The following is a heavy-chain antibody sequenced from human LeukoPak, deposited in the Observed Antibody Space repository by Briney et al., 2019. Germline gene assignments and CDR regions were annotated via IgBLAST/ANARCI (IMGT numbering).Heavy chain of an antibody. CDR3: ARGGDCGTTSCYYFDF. J-gene: IGHJ4*02. V-gene: IGHV3-21*01. CDR1: GFTFSGYS. CDR2: VSTTGYYI. Sequence: GGSLRLTCAASGFTFSGYSMNWFRQAPGKGLEWVSSVSTTGYYIYYADSVKGRFSISRDNAKNSLYLQMNSLRAEDTAVYYCARGGDCGTTSCYYFDFWGQGTRVTVSS. D-gene: IGHD2-2*01.